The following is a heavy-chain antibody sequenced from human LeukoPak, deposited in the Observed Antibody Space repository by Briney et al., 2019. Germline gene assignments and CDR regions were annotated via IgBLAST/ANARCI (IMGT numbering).Heavy chain of an antibody. Sequence: GKSLRLSCAASGFTFSTYWMNWVRQAPGKGLEWVANIKQDGSEKYYVDSVKGRFTISRDNATNSLYLQMNSLGAEDTAVYYCARDRRIAYWGQGTLVTVSS. CDR3: ARDRRIAY. J-gene: IGHJ4*02. CDR2: IKQDGSEK. CDR1: GFTFSTYW. V-gene: IGHV3-7*03.